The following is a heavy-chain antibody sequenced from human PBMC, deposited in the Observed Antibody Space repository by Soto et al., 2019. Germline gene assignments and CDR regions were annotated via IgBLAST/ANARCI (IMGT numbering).Heavy chain of an antibody. V-gene: IGHV1-18*01. J-gene: IGHJ4*02. CDR3: GRASGSYYNSPFDY. D-gene: IGHD3-10*01. CDR2: ISAYNANT. CDR1: GYTFTSYG. Sequence: APVKVSCKASGYTFTSYGISWVRQAPGQGLEWMGWISAYNANTNYAQKLQGRVTMTTDTSTSTAYMELRSLRSDDTAVYYCGRASGSYYNSPFDYWGQGTLVTVSS.